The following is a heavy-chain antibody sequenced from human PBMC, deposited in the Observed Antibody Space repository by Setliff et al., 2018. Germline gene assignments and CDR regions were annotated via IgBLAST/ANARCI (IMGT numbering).Heavy chain of an antibody. V-gene: IGHV1-46*01. D-gene: IGHD6-13*01. Sequence: ASVKVSCKASGYTFTSYYMHWVRQAPRQGLEWMGIINPSGGSTSYAQKFQGRVTMTRDTSTSTVYVELSSLRSEDTAVYYCASLGLAAAREDYYYYGMDVWGQGTTVTVSS. CDR1: GYTFTSYY. CDR3: ASLGLAAAREDYYYYGMDV. J-gene: IGHJ6*02. CDR2: INPSGGST.